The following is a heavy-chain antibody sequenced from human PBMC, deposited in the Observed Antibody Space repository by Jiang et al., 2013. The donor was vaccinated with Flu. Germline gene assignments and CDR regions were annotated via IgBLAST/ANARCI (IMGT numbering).Heavy chain of an antibody. J-gene: IGHJ5*01. CDR1: SGSISSDTYY. CDR3: AIEAVRFGEPLNWFES. Sequence: PGLVKSSQTPSLTCSVSSGSISSDTYYWSWIRQSAGQGLEWIGRIYTSGTTNYNPSLKGRVIISMDTSRNQFSLKLRSVTAADTAVYYCAIEAVRFGEPLNWFESWGQGTLVTVSS. V-gene: IGHV4-61*02. CDR2: IYTSGTT. D-gene: IGHD3-10*01.